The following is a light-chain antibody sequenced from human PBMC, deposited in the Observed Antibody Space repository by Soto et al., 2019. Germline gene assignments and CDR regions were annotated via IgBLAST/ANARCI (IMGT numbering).Light chain of an antibody. CDR1: SSDVGRFNF. J-gene: IGLJ1*01. Sequence: QSALTQPASVSGSPGQSITISCTGTSSDVGRFNFVSWFQQHPGKAPKLLIYEVTKRPSGVSNRFSGSKSGNTASLTISGLQPEDEADYYCSSYTTRSTYVFGTGTKLTVL. V-gene: IGLV2-14*01. CDR2: EVT. CDR3: SSYTTRSTYV.